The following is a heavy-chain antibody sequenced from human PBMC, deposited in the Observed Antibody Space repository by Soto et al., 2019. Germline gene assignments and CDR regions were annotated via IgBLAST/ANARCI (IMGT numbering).Heavy chain of an antibody. J-gene: IGHJ4*02. CDR2: IYYGGST. CDR1: GGSISSYY. Sequence: PSETLSLTCTVSGGSISSYYWSWIRQPPGKGLEWIGYIYYGGSTNYDPSLKSRVTISVDTSKNQFSLKLSSVTAADTAVYYCARWGGGLNFDYWGQGTLVTVSS. D-gene: IGHD2-15*01. V-gene: IGHV4-59*01. CDR3: ARWGGGLNFDY.